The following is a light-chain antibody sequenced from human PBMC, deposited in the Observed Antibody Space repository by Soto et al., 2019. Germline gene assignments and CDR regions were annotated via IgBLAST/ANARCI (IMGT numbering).Light chain of an antibody. V-gene: IGKV3D-15*01. CDR3: QQYNNWWT. J-gene: IGKJ1*01. Sequence: RGMTQSPDTLSVSPGERATLSCRASETVRSNLAWYQQKPGQAPRLLIYAASTRATGIPARFIGNGSGTEFTLTISSLQSEDFAVYYCQQYNNWWTFGQGTKVEIK. CDR2: AAS. CDR1: ETVRSN.